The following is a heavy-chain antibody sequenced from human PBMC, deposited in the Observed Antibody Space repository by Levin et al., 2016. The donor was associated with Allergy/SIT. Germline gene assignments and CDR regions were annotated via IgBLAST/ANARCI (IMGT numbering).Heavy chain of an antibody. V-gene: IGHV4-59*13. D-gene: IGHD3-22*01. CDR2: IHYSGSS. Sequence: PGKGLEWVGFIHYSGSSNYNPSLKSRVTMSVDTSKNQFSLKLTSVTAADTAVYFCARGLHYYDSSGYYDYWGQGTLVTVSS. J-gene: IGHJ4*02. CDR3: ARGLHYYDSSGYYDY.